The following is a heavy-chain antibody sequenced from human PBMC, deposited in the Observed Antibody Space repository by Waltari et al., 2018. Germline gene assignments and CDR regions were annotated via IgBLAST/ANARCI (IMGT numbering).Heavy chain of an antibody. D-gene: IGHD3-22*01. CDR3: ARVQTHYYDSSGYVDY. Sequence: QLQLQESGPGLVKPSETLSLTCTVSGGSISSSSYYWGWIRQPPGKGLEWIGSIYYSGSTYYHPSLKSRVTISVDTSKNQFSLKLSSVTAADTAVYYCARVQTHYYDSSGYVDYWGQGTLVTVSS. CDR2: IYYSGST. CDR1: GGSISSSSYY. J-gene: IGHJ4*02. V-gene: IGHV4-39*07.